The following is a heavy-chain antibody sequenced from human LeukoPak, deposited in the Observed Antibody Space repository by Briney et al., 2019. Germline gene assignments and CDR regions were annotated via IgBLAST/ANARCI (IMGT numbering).Heavy chain of an antibody. CDR1: GYTFTSYY. V-gene: IGHV1-46*01. J-gene: IGHJ4*02. D-gene: IGHD3-22*01. Sequence: ASVKVSCKASGYTFTSYYMHWVRQAPGQGLEWMGIINPSGGSTSYARKFQGRVTMTRDTSTSTVYMELSSLRSEDTAVYYCARDFGDSSGYDPTNFDYWGQGTLVTVSS. CDR2: INPSGGST. CDR3: ARDFGDSSGYDPTNFDY.